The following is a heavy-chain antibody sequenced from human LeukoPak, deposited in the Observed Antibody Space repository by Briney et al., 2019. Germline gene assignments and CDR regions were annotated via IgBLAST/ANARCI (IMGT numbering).Heavy chain of an antibody. J-gene: IGHJ4*02. V-gene: IGHV1-18*01. CDR2: ISAYNGNT. Sequence: ASVKVSCKASGYTFTSYAMHWVRQAPGQRLEWMGWISAYNGNTNYAQKFQGRVTMTTETSTSTAYMEVRSLRSDDTAVYYCARRADGVLNPLFDYWGQGTLVTVSS. D-gene: IGHD1-14*01. CDR3: ARRADGVLNPLFDY. CDR1: GYTFTSYA.